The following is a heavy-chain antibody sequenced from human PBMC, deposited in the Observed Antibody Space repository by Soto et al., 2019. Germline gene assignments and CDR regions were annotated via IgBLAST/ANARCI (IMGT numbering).Heavy chain of an antibody. CDR2: IYETGRT. Sequence: QVQLRETGPGLVKPSGTLSLICSVSGGSLGTSNWWRWVRQSPGKGLPWIGDIYETGRTKYNPSLQSRLTIAVDESKTQFSLKLASVTAADTAVYYCARRKLRFLEWTHGTFDSWGQGNLVIVSS. J-gene: IGHJ4*02. CDR1: GGSLGTSNW. CDR3: ARRKLRFLEWTHGTFDS. V-gene: IGHV4-4*02. D-gene: IGHD3-3*01.